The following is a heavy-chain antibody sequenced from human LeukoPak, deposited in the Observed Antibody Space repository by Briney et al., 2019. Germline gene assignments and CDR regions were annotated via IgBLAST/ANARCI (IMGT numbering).Heavy chain of an antibody. CDR1: GGSISSGDYY. J-gene: IGHJ3*02. CDR2: IYYSGST. V-gene: IGHV4-30-4*08. Sequence: SETLSLTCTVSGGSISSGDYYWSWIRQPPGKGLEWIGYIYYSGSTYYNPSLKSRVTISVDTSKNQFSLKLSSVIAADTAVYYCARADTVTTAASDIWGQGTMVTVSS. CDR3: ARADTVTTAASDI. D-gene: IGHD4-17*01.